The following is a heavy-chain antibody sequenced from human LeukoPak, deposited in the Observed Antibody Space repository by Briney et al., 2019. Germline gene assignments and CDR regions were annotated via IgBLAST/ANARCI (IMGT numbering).Heavy chain of an antibody. Sequence: GASVKVSCKASGYTFTGYYMHWVRQAPGQGLEWMGWINPNSGGTNYAQKFQGRVTMTTDTSTSTAYMELRSLRSDDTAVYYCARKPDYGSGSKGGDYWGQGTLVTVSS. CDR2: INPNSGGT. CDR3: ARKPDYGSGSKGGDY. CDR1: GYTFTGYY. J-gene: IGHJ4*02. V-gene: IGHV1-2*02. D-gene: IGHD3-10*01.